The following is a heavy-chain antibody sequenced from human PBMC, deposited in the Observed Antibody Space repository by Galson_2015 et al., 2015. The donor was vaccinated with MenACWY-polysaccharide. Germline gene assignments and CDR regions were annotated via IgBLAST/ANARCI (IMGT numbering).Heavy chain of an antibody. Sequence: SVKVSCKASGGTFSSYTISWVRQAPGQGLEWMGRIIPILGIANYAQKFQGRVTITADKSTSTAYMELSSLRSEDTAVYYCARDTTGVNAFDIWGQGTMVTVSS. CDR3: ARDTTGVNAFDI. D-gene: IGHD4-17*01. V-gene: IGHV1-69*04. J-gene: IGHJ3*02. CDR2: IIPILGIA. CDR1: GGTFSSYT.